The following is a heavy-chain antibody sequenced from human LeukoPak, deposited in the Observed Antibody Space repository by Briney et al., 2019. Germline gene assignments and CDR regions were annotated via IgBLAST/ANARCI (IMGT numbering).Heavy chain of an antibody. CDR1: GFTFSNYW. CDR3: ARDYVWGSSESDY. V-gene: IGHV3-7*01. J-gene: IGHJ4*02. D-gene: IGHD7-27*01. CDR2: IKQDGSEK. Sequence: GGSLRLSCAASGFTFSNYWMTWFRQTPGKGLEWVGNIKQDGSEKYYVDSVKGRFTISRDNAKNSLYLQMNSLRVEDTAIYYCARDYVWGSSESDYWGQGTLVTVSS.